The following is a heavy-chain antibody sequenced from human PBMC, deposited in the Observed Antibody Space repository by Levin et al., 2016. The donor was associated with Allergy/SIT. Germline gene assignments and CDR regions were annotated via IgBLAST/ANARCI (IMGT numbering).Heavy chain of an antibody. Sequence: GGSLRLSCEGSGFIFSSFAMSWVRQAPGKGLEWVSGIRGSGASIRYAESVKGRFTISRDNSKNVLFLQMNNLRVEDTAIYYCAKDWGPSTVAEFDYWGQGILVTVSS. V-gene: IGHV3-23*01. CDR3: AKDWGPSTVAEFDY. J-gene: IGHJ4*02. CDR1: GFIFSSFA. CDR2: IRGSGASI. D-gene: IGHD3-16*01.